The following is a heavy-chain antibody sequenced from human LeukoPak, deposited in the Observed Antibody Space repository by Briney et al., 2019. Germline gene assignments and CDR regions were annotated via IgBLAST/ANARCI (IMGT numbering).Heavy chain of an antibody. CDR1: GGSFSGYY. D-gene: IGHD3-22*01. CDR2: INHSGST. CDR3: ARGHRYYDSSGPVFQH. Sequence: PSETLSLTCAVYGGSFSGYYWSWIRQPPGKGLEWIGEINHSGSTNYNPSLKSRVTISVDTSKNQFSLKLSSVTAADTAVYYCARGHRYYDSSGPVFQHWGQGTLVTVSS. J-gene: IGHJ1*01. V-gene: IGHV4-34*01.